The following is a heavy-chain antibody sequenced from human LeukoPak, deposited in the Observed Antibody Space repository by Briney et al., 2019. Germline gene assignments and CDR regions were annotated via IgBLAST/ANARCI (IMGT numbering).Heavy chain of an antibody. CDR1: GFTFSSYA. Sequence: GRSLRLTCAASGFTFSSYAMHWVRQAPGKGLEWVAVISYDGSNKYYADSVKGRFTISRDNSKNTLYLQMNSLRAEDTAVYYCARGPHWATIDYWGQGTLVTVSS. J-gene: IGHJ4*02. V-gene: IGHV3-30-3*01. D-gene: IGHD3-16*01. CDR3: ARGPHWATIDY. CDR2: ISYDGSNK.